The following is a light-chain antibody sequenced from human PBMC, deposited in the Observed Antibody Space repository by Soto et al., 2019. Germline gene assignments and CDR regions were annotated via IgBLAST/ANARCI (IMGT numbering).Light chain of an antibody. CDR1: QSISNY. CDR3: QKYNSAPRT. V-gene: IGKV1-27*01. CDR2: AAS. J-gene: IGKJ3*01. Sequence: DIQMTQSPSSLSASVGDRVTITCRASQSISNYLAWYQQKPGKVPKLLIYAASTLQSGVPSRFSGSGSGTDFTLTIRSLQPEDVATYYCQKYNSAPRTFGPGTKVDIK.